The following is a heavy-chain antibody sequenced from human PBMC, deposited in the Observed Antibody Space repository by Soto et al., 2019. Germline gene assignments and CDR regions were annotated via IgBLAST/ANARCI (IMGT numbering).Heavy chain of an antibody. CDR2: IYYSGST. D-gene: IGHD1-26*01. CDR3: ARVGAGDWFDP. Sequence: SETLSLTCTVSGGSISSYYWSWIRQPPGKGLEWIGYIYYSGSTNYNPSLKGRVTISLDTSKDQFSLKLSSVTAADTAVYYCARVGAGDWFDPWGQGTLVTVSS. V-gene: IGHV4-59*01. CDR1: GGSISSYY. J-gene: IGHJ5*02.